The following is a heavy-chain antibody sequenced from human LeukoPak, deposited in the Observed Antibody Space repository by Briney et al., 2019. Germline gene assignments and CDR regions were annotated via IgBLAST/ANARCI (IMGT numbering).Heavy chain of an antibody. J-gene: IGHJ3*02. CDR1: GFSFSSYW. CDR3: TKYYYDSSGYFYDAFDI. CDR2: INTDGSST. D-gene: IGHD3-22*01. Sequence: GGSLRLSCAASGFSFSSYWMHWVRQAPGKGLVWVSRINTDGSSTSYADSVKGRFTISRDNAKNTLYLQMNTLRAEDTAVYYCTKYYYDSSGYFYDAFDIWGQGTMVTVSS. V-gene: IGHV3-74*01.